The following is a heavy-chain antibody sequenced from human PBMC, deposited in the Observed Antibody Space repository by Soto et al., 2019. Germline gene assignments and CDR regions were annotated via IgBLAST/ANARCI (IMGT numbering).Heavy chain of an antibody. CDR1: GGSISSYY. D-gene: IGHD4-4*01. Sequence: SETLSLTCTVSGGSISSYYWSWIRQPPGKGLEWIGYIYYSGSTNYNPSLKSRVTISVDTSKNQFSLKLSSVTAADTAVYYCARDRATTVNYYYYMDVWGKGTTVTVSS. CDR2: IYYSGST. V-gene: IGHV4-59*01. J-gene: IGHJ6*03. CDR3: ARDRATTVNYYYYMDV.